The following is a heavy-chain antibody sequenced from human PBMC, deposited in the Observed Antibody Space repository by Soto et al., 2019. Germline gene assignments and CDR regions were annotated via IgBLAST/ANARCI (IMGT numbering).Heavy chain of an antibody. J-gene: IGHJ4*02. CDR3: ARTPGYISDWYYFEL. D-gene: IGHD3-9*01. Sequence: ASVKVSCKASGYTFTGYYMHWVRQAPGQGFEWMGRISPKSGGTNYAQKFEGRVTMTWDTSLKTAYMELGSLISEDTAVYYCARTPGYISDWYYFELWGQGTLVTVSS. V-gene: IGHV1-2*02. CDR1: GYTFTGYY. CDR2: ISPKSGGT.